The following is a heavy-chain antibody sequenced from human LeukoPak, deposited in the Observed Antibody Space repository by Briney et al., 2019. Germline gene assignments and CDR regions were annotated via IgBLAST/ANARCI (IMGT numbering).Heavy chain of an antibody. V-gene: IGHV3-48*02. CDR1: GFTFSDYA. CDR3: ARSPAAGTVDY. Sequence: GGSLRLSCEVSGFTFSDYAMTWVRQAPGKGLEWVSYISSSSSTIYYADSVRGRFTISRDNARNLLFLQMNSLRDEDTAVYYCARSPAAGTVDYWGQGALVTVSS. D-gene: IGHD1-1*01. J-gene: IGHJ4*02. CDR2: ISSSSSTI.